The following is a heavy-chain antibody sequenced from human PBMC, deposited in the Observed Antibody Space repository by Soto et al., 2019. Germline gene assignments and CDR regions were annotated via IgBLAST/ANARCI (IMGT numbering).Heavy chain of an antibody. CDR3: ARDLGGGYSGYYYFDY. CDR2: ISSSGSTI. CDR1: GFTFSSYE. D-gene: IGHD5-12*01. Sequence: GGSLRLSCAASGFTFSSYEMNWVRQAPGKGLEWVSYISSSGSTIYYADSVKGRFTISRDNAKNSLYLQMNSLGAEDTAVYYCARDLGGGYSGYYYFDYWGQGTLVTVSS. J-gene: IGHJ4*02. V-gene: IGHV3-48*03.